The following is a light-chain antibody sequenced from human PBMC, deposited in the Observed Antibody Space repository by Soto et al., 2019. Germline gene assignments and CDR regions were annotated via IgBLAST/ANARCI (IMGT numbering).Light chain of an antibody. CDR1: SSDIGAYNY. CDR3: TSHAGSINLV. J-gene: IGLJ2*01. CDR2: EVS. Sequence: LTQPPSASGSPGQSVTISCTGTSSDIGAYNYVSWYQQYPGKAPKLMIYEVSKRPSGVPDRFSGSKSGNTASLTVFGLQAEDEADYYCTSHAGSINLVFGGGTKVTVL. V-gene: IGLV2-8*01.